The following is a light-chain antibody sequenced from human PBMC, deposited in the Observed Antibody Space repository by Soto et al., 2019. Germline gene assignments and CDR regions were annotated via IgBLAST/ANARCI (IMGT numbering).Light chain of an antibody. V-gene: IGKV3-20*01. CDR3: QQYGSSPET. CDR2: GAS. J-gene: IGKJ1*01. CDR1: QSVSSSY. Sequence: EIVLTQSPGTLSLSPGERATLPCRASQSVSSSYLAWYQQKPGQAPRLLIYGASSRATGIPDRFSGSGSGTDFTLTISRPEPEDFAVYYCQQYGSSPETFGQGTKVDIK.